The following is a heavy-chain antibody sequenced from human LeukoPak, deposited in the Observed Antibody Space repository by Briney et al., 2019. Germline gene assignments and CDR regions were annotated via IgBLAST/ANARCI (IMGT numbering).Heavy chain of an antibody. V-gene: IGHV3-9*01. Sequence: GRSLRLSCAASGFTFDDYAMHWVRQAPGKGLEWVSGISWNSGSIGYADSVKGRFTISRDNAKNSLYLQMNSLRAEDTALYYCAKDYRQLERQGGIDYWGQGTLVTVSS. D-gene: IGHD1-1*01. CDR1: GFTFDDYA. CDR3: AKDYRQLERQGGIDY. CDR2: ISWNSGSI. J-gene: IGHJ4*02.